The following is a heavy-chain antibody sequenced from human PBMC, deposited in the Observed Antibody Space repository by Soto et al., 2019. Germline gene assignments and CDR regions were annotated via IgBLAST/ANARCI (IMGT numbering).Heavy chain of an antibody. Sequence: QVQLQESGPGLVKPSQTLSLTCTVSGGSISSGGYYWSWIRQHPGKGLEWIGYIYYSGSTYYYPSLNSRDTILVNTSQNQYSLQLSSVTAADTDVYYCARIVFPWGQGTLVTVSS. CDR2: IYYSGST. V-gene: IGHV4-31*03. CDR1: GGSISSGGYY. D-gene: IGHD2-21*01. CDR3: ARIVFP. J-gene: IGHJ5*02.